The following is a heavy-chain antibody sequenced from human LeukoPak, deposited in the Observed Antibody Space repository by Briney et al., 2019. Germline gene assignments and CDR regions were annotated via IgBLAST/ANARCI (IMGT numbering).Heavy chain of an antibody. CDR1: GFTFSSYA. J-gene: IGHJ4*02. Sequence: PGGSLRLSCAASGFTFSSYAMSWVRQAPGKGLEWVSVISGSGGSTYYADSVKGRFTISRDKSKNTLYLQMNSLRAEDTAVYYCAKGLTEDLGYWGQGTLVTVSS. V-gene: IGHV3-23*01. D-gene: IGHD7-27*01. CDR3: AKGLTEDLGY. CDR2: ISGSGGST.